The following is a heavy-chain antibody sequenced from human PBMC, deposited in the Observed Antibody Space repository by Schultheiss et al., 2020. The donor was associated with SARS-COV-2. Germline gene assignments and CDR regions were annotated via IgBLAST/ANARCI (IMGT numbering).Heavy chain of an antibody. D-gene: IGHD4-17*01. V-gene: IGHV4-34*01. J-gene: IGHJ4*02. Sequence: SETLSLTCAVYGGSFSGSYWSWIRQPPGKGLEWIGSMYYTDNTYYNPPLKSRVTISADTSKNQFSLKLSSVTAADTAVYHCARLAAYGDYYFDYWGQGTLVTVSS. CDR3: ARLAAYGDYYFDY. CDR1: GGSFSGSY. CDR2: MYYTDNT.